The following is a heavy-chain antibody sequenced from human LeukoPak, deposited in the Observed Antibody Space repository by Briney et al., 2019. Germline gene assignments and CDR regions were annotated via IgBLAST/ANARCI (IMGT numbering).Heavy chain of an antibody. CDR3: AREAYDSSGYYYGGYDAFDI. D-gene: IGHD3-22*01. V-gene: IGHV3-30*09. J-gene: IGHJ3*02. CDR1: GFTFSSYA. Sequence: GGSLRLSCAASGFTFSSYAIHWVRQAPGKGLEWVAVISYDGSDSYYADSVKGRFAISRDNSKNTLYLQMNSLRVEETAVYYCAREAYDSSGYYYGGYDAFDIWGQGTMVTVSS. CDR2: ISYDGSDS.